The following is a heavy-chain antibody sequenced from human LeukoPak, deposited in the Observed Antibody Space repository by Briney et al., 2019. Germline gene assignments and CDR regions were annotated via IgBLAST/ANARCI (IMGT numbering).Heavy chain of an antibody. CDR2: VGPDGSAT. CDR1: GFTFSTSW. CDR3: RYGSSSGDY. J-gene: IGHJ4*02. Sequence: PGGSLRLSCAASGFTFSTSWMNWVRQGPGRGPVWVSRVGPDGSATAYADSVKGRFTVSRDNAKNALYLQMNSLRADDTAVYYCRYGSSSGDYWGQGSLVTVSS. V-gene: IGHV3-74*01. D-gene: IGHD6-6*01.